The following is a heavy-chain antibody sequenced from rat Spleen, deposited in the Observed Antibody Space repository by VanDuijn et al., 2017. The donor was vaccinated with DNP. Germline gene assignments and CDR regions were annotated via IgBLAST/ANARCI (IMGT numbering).Heavy chain of an antibody. CDR1: GFSLTSYN. J-gene: IGHJ2*01. Sequence: QVQLKESGPGLVQPSQTLSLTCTVSGFSLTSYNVHWVRQPTGKGLEWMGVIWTGGSTEYNSDLKSRLSISRDTSKSQIFLKMNSLQTEDTATYYCARDNWAFDYWGQGLMVTVSS. CDR3: ARDNWAFDY. CDR2: IWTGGST. D-gene: IGHD5-1*01. V-gene: IGHV2-30*01.